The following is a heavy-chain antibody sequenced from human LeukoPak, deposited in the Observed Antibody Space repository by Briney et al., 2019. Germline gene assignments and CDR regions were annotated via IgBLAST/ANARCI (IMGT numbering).Heavy chain of an antibody. J-gene: IGHJ3*02. CDR2: IYYSGST. V-gene: IGHV4-34*01. CDR3: ARPPETVVMDAFDI. Sequence: SETLSLTCAVYGGSFSGYYWSWIRQPPGKGLEWVGSIYYSGSTYYSPSLKSRVTISVDTSKNQFSLKLSSVTAADTAVYYCARPPETVVMDAFDIWGRGTMVTVSS. CDR1: GGSFSGYY. D-gene: IGHD4-23*01.